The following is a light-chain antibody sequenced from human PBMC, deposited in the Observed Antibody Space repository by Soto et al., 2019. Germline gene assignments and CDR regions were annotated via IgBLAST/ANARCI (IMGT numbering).Light chain of an antibody. CDR2: GAS. CDR3: QQRTNWMYT. Sequence: EIVLTQSPGTLSLSPGERATLSCRASQSVSSHLAWYQQKPGQAPRLIIHGASNRATGIPARFSGSGSGTDFTLTISSLEPEDFAVYHCQQRTNWMYTFGQGTKLEIK. V-gene: IGKV3-11*01. CDR1: QSVSSH. J-gene: IGKJ2*01.